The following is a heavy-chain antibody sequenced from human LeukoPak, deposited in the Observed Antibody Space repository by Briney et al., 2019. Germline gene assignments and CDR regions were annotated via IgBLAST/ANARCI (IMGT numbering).Heavy chain of an antibody. CDR1: GGSISSSSYY. V-gene: IGHV4-39*07. CDR2: IYYSGST. CDR3: ARGLGRGELLPSDAFDI. J-gene: IGHJ3*02. D-gene: IGHD1-26*01. Sequence: SETLSLTCTVFGGSISSSSYYWGWIRQPPGKGLEWIGSIYYSGSTYYNPSLKSRVTISVDTSKNQFSLKLSSVTAADTAVYYCARGLGRGELLPSDAFDIWGQGTMVTVSS.